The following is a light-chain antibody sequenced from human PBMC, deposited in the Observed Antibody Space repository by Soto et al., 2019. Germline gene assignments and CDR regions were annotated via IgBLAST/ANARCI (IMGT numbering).Light chain of an antibody. Sequence: DIVLTQSPATLSLSPGERATLSCRASQSISSYLAWYQQKPGQAPRLLIYDASNGPTGIPARFSGSGSGTDFTLTISSLEPEDFAVYYCQQRSNWPSTFGQGTKVDIK. CDR3: QQRSNWPST. V-gene: IGKV3-11*01. CDR2: DAS. CDR1: QSISSY. J-gene: IGKJ1*01.